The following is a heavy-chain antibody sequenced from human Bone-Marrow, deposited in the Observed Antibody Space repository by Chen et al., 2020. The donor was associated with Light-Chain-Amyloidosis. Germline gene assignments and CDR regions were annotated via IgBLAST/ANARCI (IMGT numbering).Heavy chain of an antibody. CDR2: IYPADSDT. CDR3: PRRRDCYNFDY. D-gene: IGHD2-21*01. Sequence: EVQLEQSGPEVKKPGESLNISCKGSGYTFPNYWIGWVRETPGKGLEWMGVIYPADSDTRYSTAFERQVTDTAHKSITTAYLQWSSLKASDTAIYYCPRRRDCYNFDYWGQGTLVTVSS. CDR1: GYTFPNYW. V-gene: IGHV5-51*01. J-gene: IGHJ4*02.